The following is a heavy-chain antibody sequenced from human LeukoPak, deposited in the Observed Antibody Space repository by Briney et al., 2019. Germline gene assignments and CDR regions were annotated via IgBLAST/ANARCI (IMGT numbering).Heavy chain of an antibody. Sequence: ASVKVSCKASGYTFTSYGISWVRQAPGQGLEWMGWISAYNGNTNYAQKLQGRVTMTTDTSTSTAYMELRSLRSDDTAVYYCARDGSYYDSSGYYWAYYFDYRGQGTLVTVSS. CDR2: ISAYNGNT. V-gene: IGHV1-18*01. D-gene: IGHD3-22*01. J-gene: IGHJ4*02. CDR1: GYTFTSYG. CDR3: ARDGSYYDSSGYYWAYYFDY.